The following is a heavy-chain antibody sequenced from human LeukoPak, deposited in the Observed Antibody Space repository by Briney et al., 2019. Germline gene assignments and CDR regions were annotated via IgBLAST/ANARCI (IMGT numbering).Heavy chain of an antibody. V-gene: IGHV3-23*01. CDR1: GFTFSSYP. CDR3: AKSDVLRYFDDYYYYGMDV. Sequence: WGTLILTCAAYGFTFSSYPWSWVRQSPGKGLEWVADINCSGSSTYYAASVKGRFTISRDNSKNTLYLQMNSLRAEDTAVYYCAKSDVLRYFDDYYYYGMDVWGQGTTVTVSS. J-gene: IGHJ6*02. D-gene: IGHD3-9*01. CDR2: INCSGSST.